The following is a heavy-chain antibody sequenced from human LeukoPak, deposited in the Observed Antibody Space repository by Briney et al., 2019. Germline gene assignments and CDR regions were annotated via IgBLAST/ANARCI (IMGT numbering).Heavy chain of an antibody. CDR3: ARDWIGGDCYSCAFDAFDI. CDR1: GGTFSSYA. V-gene: IGHV1-69*05. CDR2: IIPIFGTA. Sequence: SVKVSCKAPGGTFSSYAISWVRQAPGQGLEWMGRIIPIFGTANYAQKFQGRVTITTDESTSTAYMELSSLRSEDTAVYYCARDWIGGDCYSCAFDAFDIWGQGTMVTVSS. D-gene: IGHD2-21*01. J-gene: IGHJ3*02.